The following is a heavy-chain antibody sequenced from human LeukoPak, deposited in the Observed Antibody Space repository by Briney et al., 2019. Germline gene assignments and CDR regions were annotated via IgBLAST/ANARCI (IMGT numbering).Heavy chain of an antibody. Sequence: ASVKVSCKASGYTFTENYIHWVRQAPGQGLEWMGRINPNTGGTNYAQRFQGRVTLTRDTSIKTVYMELRRLRAGDTAVYYCTRESPRVGGGLDYWGQGTLVTVSS. CDR2: INPNTGGT. V-gene: IGHV1-2*06. J-gene: IGHJ4*02. CDR3: TRESPRVGGGLDY. D-gene: IGHD1-26*01. CDR1: GYTFTENY.